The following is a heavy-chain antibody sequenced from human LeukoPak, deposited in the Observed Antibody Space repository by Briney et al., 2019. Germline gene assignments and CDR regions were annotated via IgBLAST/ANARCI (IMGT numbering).Heavy chain of an antibody. D-gene: IGHD5-18*01. Sequence: ASVKVSCKASGGTFSSYAISWVRQAPGQGLEWMGGIIPIFGTANYAQKFQGRVTITADESTSTAYMELSSLRSEDTAVYYCARGYYSYGVKTNWGQGTLVTVS. V-gene: IGHV1-69*13. CDR2: IIPIFGTA. CDR1: GGTFSSYA. J-gene: IGHJ4*02. CDR3: ARGYYSYGVKTN.